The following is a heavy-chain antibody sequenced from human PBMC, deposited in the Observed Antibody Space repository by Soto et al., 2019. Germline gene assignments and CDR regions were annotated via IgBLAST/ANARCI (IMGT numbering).Heavy chain of an antibody. CDR1: GYTFTSYA. CDR3: ARTSGYYLYDY. D-gene: IGHD3-22*01. CDR2: INAGNGNT. J-gene: IGHJ4*02. Sequence: QVQLVQSGAEVKKPGASVKVSCKASGYTFTSYAMHWVRQAPGQRLEWMGWINAGNGNTKYSQKFQGRVTITRDTPASTAYMELSSLRSEDTAVYYRARTSGYYLYDYWDQGTLVTVSS. V-gene: IGHV1-3*01.